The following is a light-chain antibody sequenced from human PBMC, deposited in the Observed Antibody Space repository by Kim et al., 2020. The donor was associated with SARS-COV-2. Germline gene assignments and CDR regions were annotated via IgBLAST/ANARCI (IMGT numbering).Light chain of an antibody. Sequence: ATRSFRPSQGVSTTYLAWYQHKPGQAPRLLIYGASIRAPGIPDRFTGSASETDFTLTISRLEPEDFALYYCQQYQNSPPGYTFGPGTKLEI. J-gene: IGKJ2*01. CDR3: QQYQNSPPGYT. V-gene: IGKV3-20*01. CDR2: GAS. CDR1: QGVSTTY.